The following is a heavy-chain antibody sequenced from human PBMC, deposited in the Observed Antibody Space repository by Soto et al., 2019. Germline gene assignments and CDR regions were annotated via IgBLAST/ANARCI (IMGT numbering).Heavy chain of an antibody. J-gene: IGHJ2*01. D-gene: IGHD5-12*01. CDR3: ARGTPRWLQLWYFDL. Sequence: QVQLVQSGAEVKKPGSSVTVSCKASGGTFSSYTISWVRQAPGQGLEWMGGIIPIFGTANYAQKFQGRVTIXXAXAXXTADMELSRLSSEATAVYYCARGTPRWLQLWYFDLWGRGTLVTVSS. V-gene: IGHV1-69*12. CDR1: GGTFSSYT. CDR2: IIPIFGTA.